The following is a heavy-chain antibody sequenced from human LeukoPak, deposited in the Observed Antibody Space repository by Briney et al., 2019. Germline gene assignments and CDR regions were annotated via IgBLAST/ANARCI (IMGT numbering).Heavy chain of an antibody. CDR3: ARGARGVVSYYGSGSYSDY. V-gene: IGHV4-34*01. D-gene: IGHD3-10*01. Sequence: SETLSLTCAVYGGSFSGYYWSWIRQPPGKGLEWIGEINHSGSTNYNPSLKSRVTISVDTSKNQFSLKLSSVTAADTAVYYCARGARGVVSYYGSGSYSDYWGQGTLVTVSS. CDR2: INHSGST. CDR1: GGSFSGYY. J-gene: IGHJ4*02.